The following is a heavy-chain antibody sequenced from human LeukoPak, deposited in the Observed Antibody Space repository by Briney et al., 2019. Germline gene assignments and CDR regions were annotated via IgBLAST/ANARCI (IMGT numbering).Heavy chain of an antibody. CDR3: AREPGRYPLLYH. V-gene: IGHV1-69*13. D-gene: IGHD3-10*01. CDR2: IIPIFGTA. Sequence: ASVKVSCKASGGTFSSYAISWVRQAPGQGLEWMGGIIPIFGTANYAQKFQGRVTITADESTSTAYMELSSLRSEDTAVYYCAREPGRYPLLYHRGQGTPVTVSS. J-gene: IGHJ4*01. CDR1: GGTFSSYA.